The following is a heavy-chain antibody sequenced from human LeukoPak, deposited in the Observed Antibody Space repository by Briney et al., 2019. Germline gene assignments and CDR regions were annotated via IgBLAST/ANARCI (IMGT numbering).Heavy chain of an antibody. Sequence: ASVKVSCKASGYTFTSYAMNWVRQAPGQGLEWMGWINTNTGNPTYAQGFTGRFVFSLDTSVSTAYLQISSLKAEDTAVYYCARAKYSSSWYPIDYYYYMDVWGKGTTVTVSS. CDR3: ARAKYSSSWYPIDYYYYMDV. V-gene: IGHV7-4-1*02. CDR2: INTNTGNP. CDR1: GYTFTSYA. D-gene: IGHD6-13*01. J-gene: IGHJ6*03.